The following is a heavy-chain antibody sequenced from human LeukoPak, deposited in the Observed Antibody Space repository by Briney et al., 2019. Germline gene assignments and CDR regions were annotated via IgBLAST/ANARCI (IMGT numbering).Heavy chain of an antibody. V-gene: IGHV4-59*08. CDR2: IYYSGRT. Sequence: SETLSLTCTVSGCSISSYYWSWIRQPPGKGLEWIGYIYYSGRTKYNPSLKSRVTISVDTFKNQFSLKLSSVTAADTAVYYCARYAYYYDRSGSYEAFDIWGQGTMVTVSS. J-gene: IGHJ3*02. CDR3: ARYAYYYDRSGSYEAFDI. D-gene: IGHD3-22*01. CDR1: GCSISSYY.